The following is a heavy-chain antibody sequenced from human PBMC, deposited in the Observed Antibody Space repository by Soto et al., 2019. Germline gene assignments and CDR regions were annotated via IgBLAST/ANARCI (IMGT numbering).Heavy chain of an antibody. CDR1: GYTFINYY. CDR2: INPSGGRT. V-gene: IGHV1-46*01. Sequence: GASVKVSCKSSGYTFINYYVHWVRQAPGQGLEWMGMINPSGGRTTYPQKFQGRVTMTRDTSTSTVYVELSSLRSDDTAVFYCAREKASTSLLTHYYYAMDVWGQGTTVTV. J-gene: IGHJ6*02. CDR3: AREKASTSLLTHYYYAMDV.